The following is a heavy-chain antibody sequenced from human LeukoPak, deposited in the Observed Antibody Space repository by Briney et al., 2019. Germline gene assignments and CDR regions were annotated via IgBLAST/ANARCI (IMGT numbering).Heavy chain of an antibody. D-gene: IGHD3-22*01. CDR1: GGSISTNLYY. CDR3: ARGYDSSGYYHSFDY. Sequence: SETLSLTCTVSGGSISTNLYYWAWIRQPPGKGLEWIANIFYSGSTYYNPSLKSRVTISVDTSKNQFSLKLTSVTAADTAVYYCARGYDSSGYYHSFDYWGQGTLVTVSS. J-gene: IGHJ4*02. V-gene: IGHV4-39*07. CDR2: IFYSGST.